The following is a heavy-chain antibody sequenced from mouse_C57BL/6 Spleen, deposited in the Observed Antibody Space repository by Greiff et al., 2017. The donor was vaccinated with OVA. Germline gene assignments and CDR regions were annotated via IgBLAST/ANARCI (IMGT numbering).Heavy chain of an antibody. CDR2: IYPSDSET. CDR1: GYTFTSYW. CDR3: ARGYGSSHWYFDV. V-gene: IGHV1-61*01. J-gene: IGHJ1*03. Sequence: VQLQQPGAELVRPGSSVKLSCKASGYTFTSYWMDWVKQRPGQGLEWIGNIYPSDSETHYNQKFKDKATLTVDKSSSTAYMQLSSLTSEDSAVYYCARGYGSSHWYFDVWGTGTTVTVSS. D-gene: IGHD1-1*01.